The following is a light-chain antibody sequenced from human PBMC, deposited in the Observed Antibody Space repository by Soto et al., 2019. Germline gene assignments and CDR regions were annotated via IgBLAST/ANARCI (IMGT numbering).Light chain of an antibody. CDR1: SSDVGGYNY. CDR2: EVS. CDR3: SSYAGSNNLV. J-gene: IGLJ1*01. V-gene: IGLV2-8*01. Sequence: QAVLTQPPSASGSPGQSVTISCTGTSSDVGGYNYVSWYQQHPGKAPKLMIYEVSKRPSGVPDRFSGSKSGNTASLTVSGLQAEVEADYYCSSYAGSNNLVFGTGTKLTVL.